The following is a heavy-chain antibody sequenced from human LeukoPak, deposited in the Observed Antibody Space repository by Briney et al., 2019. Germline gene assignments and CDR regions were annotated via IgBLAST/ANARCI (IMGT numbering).Heavy chain of an antibody. D-gene: IGHD6-25*01. Sequence: ASVTVSCTASGGTFTIYAISWVRQAPGQGLEWMGQIIPIFGIANYAQKFQGRVTITADKSTSTDYMELSSLRSEDTAVYYCARARAAPPSYYGMDAWGQGTTVTVSS. CDR2: IIPIFGIA. CDR3: ARARAAPPSYYGMDA. V-gene: IGHV1-69*10. J-gene: IGHJ6*02. CDR1: GGTFTIYA.